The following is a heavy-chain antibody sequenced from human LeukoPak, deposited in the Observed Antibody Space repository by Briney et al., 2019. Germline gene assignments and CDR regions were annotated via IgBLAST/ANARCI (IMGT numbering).Heavy chain of an antibody. CDR2: ISSGGTGK. Sequence: LTGGSLRLSCAASGFTFSSYEMNWVRQAPGKGLEWVSYISSGGTGKYYADSVKGRFTISRDNAKNSLYLQMNSLRAEDTAVYYCARDGRGVDHAFDIWGQGTMVTVSS. CDR1: GFTFSSYE. D-gene: IGHD3-10*01. CDR3: ARDGRGVDHAFDI. J-gene: IGHJ3*02. V-gene: IGHV3-48*03.